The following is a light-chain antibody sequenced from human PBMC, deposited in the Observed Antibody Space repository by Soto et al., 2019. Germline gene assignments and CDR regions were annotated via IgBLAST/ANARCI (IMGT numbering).Light chain of an antibody. Sequence: EIVLTQSPATLSLSPGERATLSCRASQSVSKYLAWYQQKPGQAPRLLIYDASNRATGIPARFSDSGSGTDFTLTISSLEPEDFAVYYCQQRSKWCTFGQGTKLEIK. V-gene: IGKV3-11*01. CDR3: QQRSKWCT. CDR2: DAS. J-gene: IGKJ2*02. CDR1: QSVSKY.